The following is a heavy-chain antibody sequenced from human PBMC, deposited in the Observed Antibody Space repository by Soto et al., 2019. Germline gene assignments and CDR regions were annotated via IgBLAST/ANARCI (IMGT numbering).Heavy chain of an antibody. CDR2: IYYTGIT. CDR3: AREYYYGSGHWY. CDR1: GGSFSGYY. V-gene: IGHV4-59*12. Sequence: SETLSLTCAVYGGSFSGYYWSWIRQPPGKGLEWIAYIYYTGITNFNPSLKSRVTISMDTSKNQFSLKLRSVTAADTAVYYCAREYYYGSGHWYWGQGTLVTVSS. D-gene: IGHD3-10*01. J-gene: IGHJ4*02.